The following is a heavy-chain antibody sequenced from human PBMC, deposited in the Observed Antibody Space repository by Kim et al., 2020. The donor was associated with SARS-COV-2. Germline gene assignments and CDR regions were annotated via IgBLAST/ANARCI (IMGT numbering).Heavy chain of an antibody. J-gene: IGHJ4*02. V-gene: IGHV5-10-1*01. CDR3: ARTPPWGRWTY. Sequence: GESLKISCKSSGYSFSNYWISWVRQMPGKGLEWMGRIDPSDSYTDYSPSFQGHVTISADKSITTAYLQWSSLKASDTAMYYCARTPPWGRWTYWGQGTLVTVSS. CDR2: IDPSDSYT. CDR1: GYSFSNYW. D-gene: IGHD4-17*01.